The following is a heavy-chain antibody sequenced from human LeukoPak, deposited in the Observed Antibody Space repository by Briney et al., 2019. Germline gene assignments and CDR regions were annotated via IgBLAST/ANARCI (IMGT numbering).Heavy chain of an antibody. Sequence: ASVKVSCKASGYTFTSYAMHWVRQAPGQRLEWMGWINAGNGNTKCSQKFQGRVTITRDTSASTAYMELSSLRSEDTAVYYCAIHYYGSGSYGPPADYYYYGMDVWGKGTTVTVSS. J-gene: IGHJ6*04. CDR3: AIHYYGSGSYGPPADYYYYGMDV. D-gene: IGHD3-10*01. CDR1: GYTFTSYA. V-gene: IGHV1-3*01. CDR2: INAGNGNT.